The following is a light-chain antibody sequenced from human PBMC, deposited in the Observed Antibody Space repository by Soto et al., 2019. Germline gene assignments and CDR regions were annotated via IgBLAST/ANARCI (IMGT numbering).Light chain of an antibody. V-gene: IGKV1-27*01. CDR1: QDISNS. CDR2: TTS. Sequence: IQMTQSPSSLSASVGDRVTITCRASQDISNSLAWYQQKPGKVPKLLIYTTSTLQSGVPSRFSGSGSGTDFTLTISSLQPEDVATYYCQKYNSAPLTFGGGTKVEIK. CDR3: QKYNSAPLT. J-gene: IGKJ4*01.